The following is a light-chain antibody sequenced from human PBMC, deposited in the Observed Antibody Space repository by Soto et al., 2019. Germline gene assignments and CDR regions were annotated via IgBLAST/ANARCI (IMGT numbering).Light chain of an antibody. CDR1: QSIRNW. CDR3: QHFNAFPWT. J-gene: IGKJ1*01. V-gene: IGKV1-5*01. Sequence: DIQMTQSPSTLSASVGDRVTITCRASQSIRNWLAWYQDKPGKAPKLLIYGASSLERGVPSRFSGGGSGTEFPLTIGGLQPDDFASYYYQHFNAFPWTFGQGTKVEIK. CDR2: GAS.